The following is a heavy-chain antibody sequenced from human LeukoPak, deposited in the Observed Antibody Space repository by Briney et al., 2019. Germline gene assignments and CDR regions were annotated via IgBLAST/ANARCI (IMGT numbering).Heavy chain of an antibody. Sequence: GGSLRLSCAASGFTFSSYGMRWVRQAPGKGLEWVAFIRYDGSNKYYADSVKGRFTISRDNSKNTLYLQMNSLRAEDTAVYYRAKDQRDRGSGWTLGAFDIWGQGTMVTVSS. J-gene: IGHJ3*02. CDR1: GFTFSSYG. V-gene: IGHV3-30*02. D-gene: IGHD6-19*01. CDR3: AKDQRDRGSGWTLGAFDI. CDR2: IRYDGSNK.